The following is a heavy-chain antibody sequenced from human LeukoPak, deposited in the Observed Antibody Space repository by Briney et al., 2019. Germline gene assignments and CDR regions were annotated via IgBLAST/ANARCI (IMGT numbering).Heavy chain of an antibody. V-gene: IGHV3-7*01. Sequence: GGSLRLSCAASGFAFSNYWMSWVRQAPGKGLEWVANIKQDGSEKYYVDSVKGRFTISRDNAKNSLYLQMNSLRVEDTAVYYCARAFVGGQGTLVTVSS. CDR2: IKQDGSEK. CDR1: GFAFSNYW. D-gene: IGHD2-21*01. J-gene: IGHJ1*01. CDR3: ARAFV.